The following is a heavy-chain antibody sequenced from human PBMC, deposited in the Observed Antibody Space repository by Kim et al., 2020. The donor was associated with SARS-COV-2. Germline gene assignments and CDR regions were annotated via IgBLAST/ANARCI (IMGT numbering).Heavy chain of an antibody. CDR1: GGSISSGGYY. V-gene: IGHV4-31*03. Sequence: SETLSLTCTVSGGSISSGGYYWSWIRQHPGKGLEWIGYIYYSGSTYYNPSLKSRVTISVDTSKNQFSLKLSSVTAADTAVYYCARDPLKYPVRLGYYYYYDMDVWGQGTMVTVSS. CDR2: IYYSGST. CDR3: ARDPLKYPVRLGYYYYYDMDV. D-gene: IGHD2-2*01. J-gene: IGHJ6*02.